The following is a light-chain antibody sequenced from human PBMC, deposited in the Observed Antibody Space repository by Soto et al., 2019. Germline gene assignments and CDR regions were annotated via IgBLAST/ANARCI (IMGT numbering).Light chain of an antibody. CDR2: KAS. V-gene: IGKV1-5*03. CDR3: QQYDSYPWT. J-gene: IGKJ1*01. Sequence: DIQMTQSPSTLSASVGDRVTITCRASQSISSWLAWYQQKPGKAPKLLIYKASTSESGVPSRFSGSGSGTEFTLTISSLQPDDRATYYCQQYDSYPWTFGQGTKVEIK. CDR1: QSISSW.